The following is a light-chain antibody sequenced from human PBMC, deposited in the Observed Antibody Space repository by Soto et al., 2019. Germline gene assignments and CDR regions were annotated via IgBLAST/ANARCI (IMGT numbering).Light chain of an antibody. CDR3: QQYYSTPRT. V-gene: IGKV4-1*01. CDR2: WAS. J-gene: IGKJ1*01. Sequence: DIVMTQSPDSLSVSLGDRATINCKSAQTVVYSSNNKNYLAWYQQKPGQPPKLLIYWASTRESGVPDRFSGSGSGTDFTLTISSLQAEDVAVYYCQQYYSTPRTFGQGTKVDIK. CDR1: QTVVYSSNNKNY.